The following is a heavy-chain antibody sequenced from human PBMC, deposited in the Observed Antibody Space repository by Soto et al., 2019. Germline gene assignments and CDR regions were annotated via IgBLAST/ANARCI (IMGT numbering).Heavy chain of an antibody. V-gene: IGHV4-59*01. D-gene: IGHD3-22*01. J-gene: IGHJ4*02. CDR3: ARDGSSGYYCDY. Sequence: SETLSLTCTVSGGSISSYYWSWIRQPPGKGLEWIGYIYYSGSTNYNPSLKSRVTISVDTSKNQFSLKLSSVTAADTAVYYCARDGSSGYYCDYWGQGTLVTVSS. CDR1: GGSISSYY. CDR2: IYYSGST.